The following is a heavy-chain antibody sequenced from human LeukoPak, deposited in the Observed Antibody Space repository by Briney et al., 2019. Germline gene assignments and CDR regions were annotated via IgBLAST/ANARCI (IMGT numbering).Heavy chain of an antibody. Sequence: GGSLRLSCVASGFTFSSYCMHWARQAPGKGLVWVSRIHSDGTGTSYADSVKGRFTISRDNAKNTLYLQMNSLRAEDTAVYYCARGRSVREDYWGQGTLVTVSS. D-gene: IGHD4-11*01. J-gene: IGHJ4*02. CDR2: IHSDGTGT. CDR3: ARGRSVREDY. V-gene: IGHV3-74*01. CDR1: GFTFSSYC.